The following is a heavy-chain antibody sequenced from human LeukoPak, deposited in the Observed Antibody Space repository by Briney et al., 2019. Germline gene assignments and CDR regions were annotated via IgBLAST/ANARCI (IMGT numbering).Heavy chain of an antibody. V-gene: IGHV1-18*01. CDR2: ISAYNGNT. Sequence: ASVKVSCKASGGTFSSYAISWVRQAPGQGLEWMGWISAYNGNTNYAQKLQGRVTMTTDTSTSTAYMELRSLRSDDTAVYYCARDHGSSSSDNWFDPWGQGTLVTVSS. J-gene: IGHJ5*02. CDR1: GGTFSSYA. D-gene: IGHD6-6*01. CDR3: ARDHGSSSSDNWFDP.